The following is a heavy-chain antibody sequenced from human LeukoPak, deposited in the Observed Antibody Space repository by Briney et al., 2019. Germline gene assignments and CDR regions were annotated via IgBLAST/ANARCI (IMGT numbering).Heavy chain of an antibody. Sequence: ASVKVSCKASGYTFTGYYMHWVRQAPGQGLEWMGWINPNSGGTNYAQKFQGRVTMTRDTSISTAYMELSRLRSDDTAVYYCARVPRYCSGGSCYHFDYWGQGTLVTVSS. J-gene: IGHJ4*02. CDR2: INPNSGGT. CDR3: ARVPRYCSGGSCYHFDY. V-gene: IGHV1-2*02. D-gene: IGHD2-15*01. CDR1: GYTFTGYY.